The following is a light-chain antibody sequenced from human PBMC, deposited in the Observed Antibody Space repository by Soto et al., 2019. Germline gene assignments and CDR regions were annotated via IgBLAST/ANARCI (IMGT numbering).Light chain of an antibody. CDR2: DVI. J-gene: IGLJ1*01. CDR1: RSDLGGYNF. V-gene: IGLV2-11*01. CDR3: CSYAGGYTHV. Sequence: QSALTQPRSVSGSPGQSVTISCTGTRSDLGGYNFVSWYQQHPGQAPKLIIYDVIKRPSGVPDRFSGSKSGNTDSLTIYGLQAEDEADYYCCSYAGGYTHVFGTGTKVTVL.